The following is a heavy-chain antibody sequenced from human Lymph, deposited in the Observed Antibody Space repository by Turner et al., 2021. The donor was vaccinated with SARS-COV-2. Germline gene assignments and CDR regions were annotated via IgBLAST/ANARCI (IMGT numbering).Heavy chain of an antibody. CDR3: AKDPVYCSGGSCYSRTYFDF. CDR2: ISGDGGGT. Sequence: GESGGGVVQPGGSLRLSCAASGFTFDDYAMHWVRQAPGKGLEWVSLISGDGGGTYYADSVKGRFTISRDNSKNSLSLQMNSLRAEDTALYYCAKDPVYCSGGSCYSRTYFDFWGQGTLVTVSA. V-gene: IGHV3-43*02. D-gene: IGHD2-15*01. J-gene: IGHJ4*02. CDR1: GFTFDDYA.